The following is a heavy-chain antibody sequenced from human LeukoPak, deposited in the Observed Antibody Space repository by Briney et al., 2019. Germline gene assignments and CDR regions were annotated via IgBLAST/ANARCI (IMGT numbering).Heavy chain of an antibody. V-gene: IGHV1-18*01. CDR3: ARDMDGSGSFDY. D-gene: IGHD3-10*01. CDR2: ISGYKGNT. Sequence: ASVKVSCKASGYTFTSYGISWVRQAPGQGLEWMGWISGYKGNTNYAQKLQGRVTMTTDTSTGTAYMELRSLRSDDTAVYYCARDMDGSGSFDYWGQGTLVTVSS. CDR1: GYTFTSYG. J-gene: IGHJ4*02.